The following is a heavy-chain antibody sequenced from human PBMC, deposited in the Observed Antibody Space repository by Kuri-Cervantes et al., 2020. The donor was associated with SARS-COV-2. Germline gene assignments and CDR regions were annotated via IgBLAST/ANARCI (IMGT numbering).Heavy chain of an antibody. J-gene: IGHJ4*02. CDR1: GFTFSSYW. D-gene: IGHD6-19*01. CDR3: ARDIAQPGIAVAGQEKVFDY. Sequence: GESLKISCAASGFTFSSYWMSWVRQAPGKGLEWVANIKQDGSEKYYVDSVKGRFTISRDNAKNSLYLQMNSLKAEDTAVYYCARDIAQPGIAVAGQEKVFDYWGQGTLVTVSS. CDR2: IKQDGSEK. V-gene: IGHV3-7*01.